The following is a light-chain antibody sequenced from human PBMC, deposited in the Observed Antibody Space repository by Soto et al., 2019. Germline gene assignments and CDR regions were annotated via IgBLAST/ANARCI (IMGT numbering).Light chain of an antibody. J-gene: IGLJ1*01. CDR1: SSDVSGYNF. Sequence: SALTQLSSLFGSPWQSITISWTGTSSDVSGYNFVSWYQHHPGKAPKLMIYDVNNRPSGVSNRFSGSKSGNTASLTISGLQAEDEADYYCSSYRSGDTLVFGTGTKVTVL. V-gene: IGLV2-14*03. CDR2: DVN. CDR3: SSYRSGDTLV.